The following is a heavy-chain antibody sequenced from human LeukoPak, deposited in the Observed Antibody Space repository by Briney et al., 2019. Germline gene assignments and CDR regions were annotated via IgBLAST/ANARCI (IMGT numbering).Heavy chain of an antibody. D-gene: IGHD3-10*01. V-gene: IGHV1-24*01. Sequence: ASVKVSCKVSGYTLTELSMHWVRQAPGKGLEWMGGFDPEDGETIYAQKFQGRVTMTEDTSTDTAYMELSSLRSEDTAVYYCATDLPYYGSGSNWGDYWGQGTLVTVSS. CDR2: FDPEDGET. CDR1: GYTLTELS. J-gene: IGHJ4*02. CDR3: ATDLPYYGSGSNWGDY.